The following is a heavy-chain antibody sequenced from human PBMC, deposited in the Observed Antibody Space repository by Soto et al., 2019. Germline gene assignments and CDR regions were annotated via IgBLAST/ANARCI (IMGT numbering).Heavy chain of an antibody. J-gene: IGHJ6*02. CDR1: GYTFTSYG. D-gene: IGHD6-13*01. V-gene: IGHV1-18*01. CDR3: ARARAAAGLDYYYYGMDV. CDR2: ISAYNDNT. Sequence: ASVKVSCKASGYTFTSYGISWVRQAPGQGLEWMGWISAYNDNTNYAQKLQGRVTMTTDTSTSTAYMELRSLRSDDTAVYYCARARAAAGLDYYYYGMDVWGQGTTVTVSS.